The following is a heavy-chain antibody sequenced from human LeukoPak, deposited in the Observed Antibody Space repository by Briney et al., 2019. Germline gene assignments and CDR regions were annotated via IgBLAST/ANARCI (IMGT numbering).Heavy chain of an antibody. CDR3: ASRTFYCSSTSCYDAFDI. CDR2: IYTSDSI. J-gene: IGHJ3*02. V-gene: IGHV4-4*07. D-gene: IGHD2-2*01. Sequence: ASETLSLTCTVSGGSISSYYWGWIRQPAGKGLEWFGRIYTSDSIIYSPSLKSRDTISVDKSKHQVSLKLSSVTAAHTSVFFCASRTFYCSSTSCYDAFDIWGQGTMVTVSS. CDR1: GGSISSYY.